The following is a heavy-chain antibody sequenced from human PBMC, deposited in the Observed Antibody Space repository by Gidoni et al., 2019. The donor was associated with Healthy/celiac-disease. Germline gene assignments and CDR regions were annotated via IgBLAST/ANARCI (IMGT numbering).Heavy chain of an antibody. Sequence: EVQLVESGGGWVKPGGSLSLSCAASGFTFSNAWLIWVRQPPGKGLEWVGRIKSKPDGGTTDYAAPVKGRFTISRDDSKNTLYLQMNSLKTEDTAVYYCTTDRFSSELLWFGELLGDNWFDPWGQGTLVTVSS. D-gene: IGHD3-10*01. CDR2: IKSKPDGGTT. J-gene: IGHJ5*02. CDR3: TTDRFSSELLWFGELLGDNWFDP. V-gene: IGHV3-15*01. CDR1: GFTFSNAW.